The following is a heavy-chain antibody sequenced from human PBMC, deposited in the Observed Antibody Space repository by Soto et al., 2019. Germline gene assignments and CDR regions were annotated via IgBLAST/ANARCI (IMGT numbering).Heavy chain of an antibody. CDR2: ISAYNGNT. V-gene: IGHV1-18*01. CDR3: ERTYMVAADRDWFDP. D-gene: IGHD2-15*01. CDR1: GYTFTSYG. J-gene: IGHJ5*02. Sequence: QVQLVQSGAEVKKPGASVKVSCKASGYTFTSYGISWVRQAPGQGLEWMGWISAYNGNTNYAQKLQGRVTMTTDTSTSTAYMELRRMRYDETAVYYCERTYMVAADRDWFDPWSQGTRVTFSS.